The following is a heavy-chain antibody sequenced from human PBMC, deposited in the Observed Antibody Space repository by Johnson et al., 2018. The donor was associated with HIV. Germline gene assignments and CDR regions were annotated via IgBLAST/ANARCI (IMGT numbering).Heavy chain of an antibody. CDR3: AKWGLGGAPKGAFDI. Sequence: QVQLVESGGGVVQPGRSLRLSCAASGFTFSSYGMHWVRQAPGKGLEWVAVIWYDGSNKYYADSVKGRFTISRDNSKNTLYLQMNSLRAEDTALYYCAKWGLGGAPKGAFDIWGQGTMVTVSS. D-gene: IGHD3-16*01. V-gene: IGHV3-33*06. CDR1: GFTFSSYG. CDR2: IWYDGSNK. J-gene: IGHJ3*02.